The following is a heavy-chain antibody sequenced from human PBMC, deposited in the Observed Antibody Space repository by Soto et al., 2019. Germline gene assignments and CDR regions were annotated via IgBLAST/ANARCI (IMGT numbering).Heavy chain of an antibody. D-gene: IGHD2-21*02. Sequence: EVQLLESGGGLVQPGGSLRLSCAASGFIFSSYSMYWVRQAPGKGPEGVAGISAFSDSILYADSVEGRFTISRDNSKNTLYLHLNSLRADDTAVYFCAKKRRSGGDYWYFDSWAQGTLVTVSS. CDR2: ISAFSDSI. V-gene: IGHV3-23*01. J-gene: IGHJ4*02. CDR1: GFIFSSYS. CDR3: AKKRRSGGDYWYFDS.